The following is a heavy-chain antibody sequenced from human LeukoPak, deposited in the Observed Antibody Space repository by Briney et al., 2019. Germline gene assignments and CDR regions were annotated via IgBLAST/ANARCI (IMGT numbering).Heavy chain of an antibody. J-gene: IGHJ4*02. CDR1: GFTFSSYA. CDR2: ISYDGSNK. Sequence: GGSLRLSCAASGFTFSSYAMHWVRQAPGKGLEWVAVISYDGSNKYYADSVKGRFTISRDNSKNTLYLQMNSLRAEDTAVYYCARDRSMIVVVILDYRGQGTLVTVSS. D-gene: IGHD3-22*01. CDR3: ARDRSMIVVVILDY. V-gene: IGHV3-30*01.